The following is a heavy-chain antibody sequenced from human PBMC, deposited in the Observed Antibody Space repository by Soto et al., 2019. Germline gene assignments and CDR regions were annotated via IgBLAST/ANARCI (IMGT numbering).Heavy chain of an antibody. CDR1: GFTFSTYA. J-gene: IGHJ6*03. CDR3: AGIYCTNGVCYTNYYYYLDV. CDR2: ITTSGGNT. Sequence: EVQLLESGGGLVQPGGSLRLSCAASGFTFSTYAMSWVRQAPGKGLEWVSTITTSGGNTYYADSVQGRFTISRDNSKNTLYLQMTSLLAEDTAVYYCAGIYCTNGVCYTNYYYYLDVWGKGTTCTVSS. D-gene: IGHD2-8*01. V-gene: IGHV3-23*01.